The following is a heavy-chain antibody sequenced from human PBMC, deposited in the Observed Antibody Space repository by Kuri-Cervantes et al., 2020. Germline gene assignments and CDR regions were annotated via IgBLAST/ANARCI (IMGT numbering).Heavy chain of an antibody. D-gene: IGHD6-19*01. J-gene: IGHJ4*02. V-gene: IGHV3-30*18. CDR1: GFTFSSYC. CDR3: AKDGQWPIDY. Sequence: GESLRLSCAASGFTFSSYCMHWVRQAPGKGLEWVAVISYDGSNKYYADSVKGRFTISRDNSKNTLYLQMNSLRAEDTAVYYCAKDGQWPIDYWGQGTLVTVSS. CDR2: ISYDGSNK.